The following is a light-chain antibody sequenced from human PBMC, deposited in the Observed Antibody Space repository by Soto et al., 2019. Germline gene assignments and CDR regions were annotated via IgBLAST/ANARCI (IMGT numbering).Light chain of an antibody. CDR3: SSYAGSSNV. V-gene: IGLV2-8*01. CDR1: SSDVGGYNY. CDR2: EVN. J-gene: IGLJ1*01. Sequence: QSVLTQPPSASGSPGQSVAISCTGTSSDVGGYNYVSWYQQHPGKAPKLMIYEVNKRPSGVPDRFSGSKSGNTASLTVSGLQAEDEDGYYCSSYAGSSNVFGTGTKVTVL.